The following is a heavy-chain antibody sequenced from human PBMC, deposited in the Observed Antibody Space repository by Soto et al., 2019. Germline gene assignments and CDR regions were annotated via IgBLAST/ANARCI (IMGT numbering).Heavy chain of an antibody. V-gene: IGHV5-10-1*01. D-gene: IGHD3-16*02. CDR1: GYSFSSLW. CDR2: IDPSTSLI. CDR3: ATKKKQLPSH. J-gene: IGHJ4*02. Sequence: GESLKISCKGSGYSFSSLWISWVRQMPGKGLEWMGRIDPSTSLINYSPSFQGHISISVDKSTTTAFLQWSSLKASDTAMYYCATKKKQLPSHWGQGTLVTVSS.